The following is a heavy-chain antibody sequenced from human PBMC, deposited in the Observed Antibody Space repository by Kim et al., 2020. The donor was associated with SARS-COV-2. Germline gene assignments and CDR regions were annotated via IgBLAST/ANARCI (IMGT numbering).Heavy chain of an antibody. CDR2: IYYSGST. D-gene: IGHD3-22*01. J-gene: IGHJ3*02. Sequence: SETLSLTCTVSGGSISSYYWSWIRQPPGKGLEWIGYIYYSGSTNYNPSLKSRVTISVDTSKNQFSLKLSSVTAADTAVYYCARGEYYYDSSGSAGLGAFDIWGQGTMVTVSS. CDR3: ARGEYYYDSSGSAGLGAFDI. CDR1: GGSISSYY. V-gene: IGHV4-59*01.